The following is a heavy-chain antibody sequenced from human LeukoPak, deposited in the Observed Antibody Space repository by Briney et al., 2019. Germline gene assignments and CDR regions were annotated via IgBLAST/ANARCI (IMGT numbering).Heavy chain of an antibody. V-gene: IGHV4-39*01. CDR2: IYYSGST. CDR3: ARHCLAGDFWSGFWTGNWFDP. J-gene: IGHJ5*02. D-gene: IGHD3-3*01. CDR1: GGSISSRSYY. Sequence: SETLSLTCTVSGGSISSRSYYWGWIRQPPGKGLEWIGSIYYSGSTYYNPSLKSRVTISVDTSKNQFSLKLSSVTAADTAVYYCARHCLAGDFWSGFWTGNWFDPWGQGTLVTVSS.